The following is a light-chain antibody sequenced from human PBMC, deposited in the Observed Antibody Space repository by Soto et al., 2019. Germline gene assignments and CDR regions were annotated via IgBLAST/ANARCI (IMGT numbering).Light chain of an antibody. V-gene: IGKV3-20*01. Sequence: EIVLTQSPGTLSLSPGERATLSCRASQSVSSSYLARYQQKPGQAPRLLIYGASSRATGIPDRFSGSGSGTDFTLTISRLEPEDFAVYYCQQYGSSPFTFGPGTKVDIK. J-gene: IGKJ3*01. CDR2: GAS. CDR1: QSVSSSY. CDR3: QQYGSSPFT.